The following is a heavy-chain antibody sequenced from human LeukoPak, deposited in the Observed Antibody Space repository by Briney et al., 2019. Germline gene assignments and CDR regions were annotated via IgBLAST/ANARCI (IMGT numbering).Heavy chain of an antibody. CDR1: GFSFTSYG. J-gene: IGHJ5*02. Sequence: GGSLRLSCVASGFSFTSYGMSWVRQAPEKRLERVSGISGSGDATYYADSVKGRFTISRDNSKNTLYLQMNSLRAEETAVYYCAKLRGLSSSSENNWFDPWGQGTLVTVSS. CDR3: AKLRGLSSSSENNWFDP. CDR2: ISGSGDAT. D-gene: IGHD6-6*01. V-gene: IGHV3-23*01.